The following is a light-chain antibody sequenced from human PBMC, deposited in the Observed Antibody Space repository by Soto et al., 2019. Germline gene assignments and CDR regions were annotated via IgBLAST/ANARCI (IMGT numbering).Light chain of an antibody. Sequence: DIQVTQSPSTLSASVGDRVTITCRASQSISNWLAWYQQKPGKAPKLLIYDASSLESGVPSRFSGSGSGTEFTLTISSLQPDDFATYYCQEYNSNSYTFGQGTKLEIE. V-gene: IGKV1-5*01. J-gene: IGKJ2*01. CDR2: DAS. CDR3: QEYNSNSYT. CDR1: QSISNW.